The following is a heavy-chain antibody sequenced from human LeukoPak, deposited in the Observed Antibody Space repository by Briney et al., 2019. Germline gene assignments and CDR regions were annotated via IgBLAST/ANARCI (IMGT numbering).Heavy chain of an antibody. D-gene: IGHD6-13*01. V-gene: IGHV3-23*01. CDR1: RFTFSGYA. CDR2: ISGSGGST. J-gene: IGHJ4*02. CDR3: AKDKWGIEAAGDSFDY. Sequence: GGSLRLSCAASRFTFSGYAMNWVRQAPGKGLEWVSTISGSGGSTYYAASVKGRFTISRDNSKNTLHLQMNSLRAEDTGIYYCAKDKWGIEAAGDSFDYWGQGTLVTVSS.